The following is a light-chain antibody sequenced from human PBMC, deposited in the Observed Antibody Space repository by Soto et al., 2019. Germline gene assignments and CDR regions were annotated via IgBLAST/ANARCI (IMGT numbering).Light chain of an antibody. CDR3: QQFNSYPLT. CDR1: QGIASS. Sequence: DIHLTQSPSFVSASVGDRVTITCRASQGIASSLAWYQQKAGKAPKLLIYAASTLESGVPSRFSGSGPGTEFTLTISSLQPEDFAIYCCQQFNSYPLTFGGGTKVEIK. CDR2: AAS. J-gene: IGKJ4*01. V-gene: IGKV1-9*01.